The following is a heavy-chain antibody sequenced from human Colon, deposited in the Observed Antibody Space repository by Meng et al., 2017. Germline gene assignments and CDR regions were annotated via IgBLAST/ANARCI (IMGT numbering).Heavy chain of an antibody. D-gene: IGHD5-18*01. Sequence: SETLSLTCAVYGGSFSGYYWSWIRQPPGKGLEWIGEINHSGSTNYNPSLKSRVTISVDTSKNQFSLKLSSVTAADTAVYYCAREGDTAMVLGDWGQGTLVTGSS. V-gene: IGHV4-34*01. CDR3: AREGDTAMVLGD. CDR1: GGSFSGYY. CDR2: INHSGST. J-gene: IGHJ4*02.